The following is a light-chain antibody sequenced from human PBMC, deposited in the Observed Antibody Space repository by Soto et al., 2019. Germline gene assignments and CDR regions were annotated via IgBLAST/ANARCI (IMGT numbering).Light chain of an antibody. CDR1: SSNIGSNT. Sequence: QSVLTQPPSASGTPGQRVTISCSGSSSNIGSNTVNWYQQFPGTAPKLLIYTNSQRPSGVPDRFSGSKSGTSASLAISGLQAEDEAEYYCAAWDDSLNGWVFGGGTKLTVL. CDR2: TNS. V-gene: IGLV1-44*01. CDR3: AAWDDSLNGWV. J-gene: IGLJ3*02.